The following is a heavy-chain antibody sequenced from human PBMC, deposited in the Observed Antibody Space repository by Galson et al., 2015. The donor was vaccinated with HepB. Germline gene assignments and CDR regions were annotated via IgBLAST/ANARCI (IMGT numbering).Heavy chain of an antibody. CDR3: TRPFNRQDRD. D-gene: IGHD1-14*01. CDR2: IREDGTEK. J-gene: IGHJ4*02. Sequence: SLRLSCAGSDYTFRHHWMSWVRQAPGKGLEWVANIREDGTEKYYLDSVRGRFTVSRDNAENSLSLRMSRLGVEDTAIYYCTRPFNRQDRDWGQGALVTVSS. V-gene: IGHV3-7*03. CDR1: DYTFRHHW.